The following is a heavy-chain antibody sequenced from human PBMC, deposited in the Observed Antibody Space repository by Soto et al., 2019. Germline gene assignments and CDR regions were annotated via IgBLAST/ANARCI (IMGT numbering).Heavy chain of an antibody. V-gene: IGHV3-21*06. Sequence: EVQLVESGGGLVKPGGSLRLSCAASGFTLRTYTMNWVRKAPGKGLEWVSSISISSSDRYYADSVRGRFTISRDNAKNALYLQMNSLRADDTAVYFCVRGMNPLFGGQGTLVTVSS. CDR1: GFTLRTYT. CDR2: ISISSSDR. CDR3: VRGMNPLF. J-gene: IGHJ4*01.